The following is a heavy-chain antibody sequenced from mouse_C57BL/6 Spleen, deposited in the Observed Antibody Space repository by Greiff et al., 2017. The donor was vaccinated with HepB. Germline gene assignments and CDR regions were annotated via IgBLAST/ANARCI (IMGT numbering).Heavy chain of an antibody. J-gene: IGHJ4*01. Sequence: EVMLVESGGGLVKPGGSLKLSCAASGFTFSSYAMSWVRQTPEKRLEWVATISDGGSYTYYPDNVKGRFTISRDNAKNNLYLQMSHLKSEDTAMYYCARDRSYGGYYAMDYWGQGTSVTVSS. V-gene: IGHV5-4*01. D-gene: IGHD1-1*01. CDR1: GFTFSSYA. CDR2: ISDGGSYT. CDR3: ARDRSYGGYYAMDY.